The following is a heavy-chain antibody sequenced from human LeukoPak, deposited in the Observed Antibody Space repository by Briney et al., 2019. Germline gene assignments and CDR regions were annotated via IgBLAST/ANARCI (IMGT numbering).Heavy chain of an antibody. CDR3: AGGPPRWLVTWFDP. Sequence: ASVKVSCKVSGYTLTELSMHWVRQAPGKGLEWMGGFDPEDGETIYAQKFQDRVTMTEDTSTDTAYMELSSLRSEDTAVYYCAGGPPRWLVTWFDPWGQGTLVTVSS. D-gene: IGHD6-19*01. V-gene: IGHV1-24*01. J-gene: IGHJ5*02. CDR1: GYTLTELS. CDR2: FDPEDGET.